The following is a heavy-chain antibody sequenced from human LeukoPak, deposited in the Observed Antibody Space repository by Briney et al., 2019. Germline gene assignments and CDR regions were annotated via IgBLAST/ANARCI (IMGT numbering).Heavy chain of an antibody. V-gene: IGHV1-69*05. D-gene: IGHD3-10*01. CDR1: GGTFSSYA. CDR3: ASLYGSAY. CDR2: IMPIFGTA. Sequence: SVKVSCTASGGTFSSYAISWVRQAPGQGLEWMGGIMPIFGTANYAQKFKRRVTIRTAEYTSTAYMELSSLRSEDAAVYYCASLYGSAYWGQGTLVTVSS. J-gene: IGHJ4*02.